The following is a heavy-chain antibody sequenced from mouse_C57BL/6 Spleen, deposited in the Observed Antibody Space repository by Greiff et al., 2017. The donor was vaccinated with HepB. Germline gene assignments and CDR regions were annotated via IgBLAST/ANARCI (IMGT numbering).Heavy chain of an antibody. CDR1: GYTFTSYW. CDR3: ARPNYYGSSYLYAMDY. D-gene: IGHD1-1*01. J-gene: IGHJ4*01. Sequence: QVQLQQPGAELVRPGSSVKLSCKASGYTFTSYWMDWVKQRPGQGLEWIGNIYPSDSETHYNQKFKDKATLTVDKSSSTAYMQLSSLTSEDSAVYYCARPNYYGSSYLYAMDYWGQGTSVTVSS. CDR2: IYPSDSET. V-gene: IGHV1-61*01.